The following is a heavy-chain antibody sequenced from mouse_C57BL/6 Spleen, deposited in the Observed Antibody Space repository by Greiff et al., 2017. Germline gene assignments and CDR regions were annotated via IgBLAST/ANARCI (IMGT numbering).Heavy chain of an antibody. CDR3: ASSMTTVVATDY. CDR2: IFPGSGST. V-gene: IGHV1-75*01. CDR1: GYTFTNYY. J-gene: IGHJ2*01. D-gene: IGHD1-1*01. Sequence: QVQLKQSGPELVKPGASVKISCKASGYTFTNYYINWVKQRPGQGLEWIGWIFPGSGSTYYNEKFKGKATLTVDKSSSTAYMLLSSLTSEDSAVYFCASSMTTVVATDYWGQGTTLTVSS.